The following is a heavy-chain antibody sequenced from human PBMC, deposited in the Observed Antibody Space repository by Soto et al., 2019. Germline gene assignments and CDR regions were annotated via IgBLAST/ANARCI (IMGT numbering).Heavy chain of an antibody. CDR3: ARDSLMIDVIDAFDI. J-gene: IGHJ3*02. CDR2: ISAYNGKT. V-gene: IGHV1-18*01. D-gene: IGHD3-22*01. CDR1: GYTFTSYG. Sequence: ASVKVSCKASGYTFTSYGISWVRQAPGQGLEWMGWISAYNGKTNYAQKLQGRVNMTTDTSTSTAYMELRSLRSDDTAVYYCARDSLMIDVIDAFDIWGQGTMVTVSS.